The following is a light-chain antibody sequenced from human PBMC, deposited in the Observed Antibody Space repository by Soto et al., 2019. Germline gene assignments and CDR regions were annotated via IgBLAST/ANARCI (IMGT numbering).Light chain of an antibody. Sequence: QSVLTQPASVSGSPGQSITISCTGTSSDVGGYNYVSWYQQHPGKAPKLMIYDVSNRPSGVSNRFSGSKSGNTASLTISGLQAEDEADYYCSSYTGSSTLARVFGGGTKLTVL. CDR1: SSDVGGYNY. CDR3: SSYTGSSTLARV. J-gene: IGLJ3*02. CDR2: DVS. V-gene: IGLV2-14*01.